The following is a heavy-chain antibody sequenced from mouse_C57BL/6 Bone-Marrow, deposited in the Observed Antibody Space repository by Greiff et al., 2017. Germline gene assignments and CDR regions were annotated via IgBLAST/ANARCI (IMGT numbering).Heavy chain of an antibody. CDR3: ATLFYFDY. CDR1: GYTFTSYW. D-gene: IGHD2-4*01. V-gene: IGHV1-69*01. J-gene: IGHJ3*01. CDR2: IDPSDSYT. Sequence: QVQLQQPGAELVMPGASVKLSCKASGYTFTSYWMHWVKQRPGQGLEWIGEIDPSDSYTNYNQKFKGKSTLTVDKSSSTAYMQLSSLTSEDSAVYYCATLFYFDYWGQGTLVTVSA.